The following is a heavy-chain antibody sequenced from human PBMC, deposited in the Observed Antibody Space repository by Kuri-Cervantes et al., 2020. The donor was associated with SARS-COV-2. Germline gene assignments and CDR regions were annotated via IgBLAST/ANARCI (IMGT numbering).Heavy chain of an antibody. CDR1: GFTFSSYD. CDR2: INWNGGST. CDR3: ARGDRNYSSSWYGDAFDI. J-gene: IGHJ3*02. V-gene: IGHV3-20*04. Sequence: GESLKISCAACGFTFSSYDMHWVRQAPGKGLEWVSGINWNGGSTGYADSVKGRFTISRDNAKNSLYLQMNSLRAEDTAVYYCARGDRNYSSSWYGDAFDIWGQGTMVTVSS. D-gene: IGHD6-13*01.